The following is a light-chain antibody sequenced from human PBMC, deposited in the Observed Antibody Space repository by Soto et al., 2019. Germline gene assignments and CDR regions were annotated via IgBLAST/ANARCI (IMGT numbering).Light chain of an antibody. V-gene: IGKV1-33*01. CDR2: DAS. J-gene: IGKJ3*01. CDR3: QQYDRLPFT. Sequence: DIQMTQSPSSLSASVGDRVTITCRASQGISNYLNWYQQKPGKAPKLLIYDASNLETGVPSKFSGSGSGTDFSFTVNSLQPEDIATYYCQQYDRLPFTFGPGTKVDIK. CDR1: QGISNY.